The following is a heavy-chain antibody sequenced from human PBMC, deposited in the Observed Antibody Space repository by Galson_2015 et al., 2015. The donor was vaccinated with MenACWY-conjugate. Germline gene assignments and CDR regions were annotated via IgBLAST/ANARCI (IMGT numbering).Heavy chain of an antibody. D-gene: IGHD4-23*01. CDR1: GYIFTDYW. CDR2: IYPDDSDSET. CDR3: ARHKSATVVTLSEGGMDV. V-gene: IGHV5-51*01. J-gene: IGHJ6*02. Sequence: QSGAEVKKPGESLRISCKASGYIFTDYWIGWVRQMPGKGLQWMGIIYPDDSDSETRYSPSFQGQVTISVDKSISTAYLRWSSLKASDTAMYYCARHKSATVVTLSEGGMDVWGQGTTVTVSS.